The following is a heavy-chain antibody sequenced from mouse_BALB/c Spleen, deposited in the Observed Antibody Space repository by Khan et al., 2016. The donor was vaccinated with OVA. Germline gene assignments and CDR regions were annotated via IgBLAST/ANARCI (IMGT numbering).Heavy chain of an antibody. CDR1: GYTFTHHG. CDR3: ARRDIGGSPNY. Sequence: QIQLVQSGPELKKPGETVKLSCKASGYTFTHHGMNWVKLAPGKGLKWMGWINTNTGEPTYSDDFKGRFAFSLETSANTAYLQINDLKNEDIATYFRARRDIGGSPNYWGQGTTLTVSS. D-gene: IGHD1-1*02. CDR2: INTNTGEP. J-gene: IGHJ2*01. V-gene: IGHV9-1*02.